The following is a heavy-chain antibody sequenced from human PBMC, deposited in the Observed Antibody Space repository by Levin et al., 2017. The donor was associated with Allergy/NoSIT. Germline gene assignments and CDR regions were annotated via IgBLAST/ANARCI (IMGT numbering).Heavy chain of an antibody. J-gene: IGHJ4*02. CDR3: ARNGLSGNFY. Sequence: SQTLSLTCAVSGGSISSLNWWNWVRQPPGKGLEWSGEIYHSGSTHYNPSLKSRVTISVDKSKNQLSLNLNSVTAADTAVYYCARNGLSGNFYWGQGTLVTVST. CDR2: IYHSGST. CDR1: GGSISSLNW. V-gene: IGHV4-4*02. D-gene: IGHD3-10*01.